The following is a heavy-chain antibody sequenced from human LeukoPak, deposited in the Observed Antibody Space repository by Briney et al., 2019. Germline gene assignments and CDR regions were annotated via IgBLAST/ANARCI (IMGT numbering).Heavy chain of an antibody. CDR1: GFNVSNNY. D-gene: IGHD6-13*01. Sequence: QSGGSLRLSCAASGFNVSNNYMSWVRQAPGKGLEWVSVIYIGGSTYYADSVKGRFTISRDNSKNTLYLQMSSLRAEDTAVYYCARDPHSSPNAFDIWGQGTMVTVSS. CDR3: ARDPHSSPNAFDI. J-gene: IGHJ3*02. CDR2: IYIGGST. V-gene: IGHV3-66*01.